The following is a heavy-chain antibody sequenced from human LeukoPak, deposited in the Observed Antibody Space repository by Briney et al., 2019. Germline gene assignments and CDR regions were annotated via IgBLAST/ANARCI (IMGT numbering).Heavy chain of an antibody. Sequence: GGSLRLSCAASGFTFSSYWMNWVRQAPGKGLEWVANIKQDGSEKYYVDSVKGRFTISRDNAKNSLYLQMYSLRAEDTAVYYCARGVAVVPATHYYFDYWGQGSLVTVSS. CDR2: IKQDGSEK. CDR1: GFTFSSYW. V-gene: IGHV3-7*05. CDR3: ARGVAVVPATHYYFDY. D-gene: IGHD2-2*01. J-gene: IGHJ4*02.